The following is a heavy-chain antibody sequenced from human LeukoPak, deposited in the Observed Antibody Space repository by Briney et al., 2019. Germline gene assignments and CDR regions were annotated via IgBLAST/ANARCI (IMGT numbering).Heavy chain of an antibody. CDR3: ARGAYYYDSSGYYDAFDI. J-gene: IGHJ3*02. D-gene: IGHD3-22*01. CDR1: GYTFTSYY. CDR2: INPSGGST. V-gene: IGHV1-46*01. Sequence: ASVKVSCKASGYTFTSYYMHWVRQAPGQGLEWMGIINPSGGSTRYAQKFQGRVTMTRDTSTSTVYMERSSLRSEDTAVYYCARGAYYYDSSGYYDAFDIWGQGTMVTVSS.